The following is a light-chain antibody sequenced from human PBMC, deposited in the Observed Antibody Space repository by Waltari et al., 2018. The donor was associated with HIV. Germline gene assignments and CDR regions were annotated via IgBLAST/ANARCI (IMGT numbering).Light chain of an antibody. CDR1: NSNIGSNS. CDR2: RDD. V-gene: IGLV1-47*01. J-gene: IGLJ3*02. CDR3: AVWDDSLRGGV. Sequence: QSVVTQPPSASGTPGQRVVISCSGSNSNIGSNSVNWYQQVPGAAPQILIYRDDKRFPGVPDRFSGSKSATSAALAISELRSEDEADYYCAVWDDSLRGGVFGGGTKLTVL.